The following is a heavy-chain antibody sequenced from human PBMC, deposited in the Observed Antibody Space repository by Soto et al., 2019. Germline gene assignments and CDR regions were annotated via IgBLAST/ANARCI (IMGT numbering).Heavy chain of an antibody. Sequence: QVQLQESGPGLVMPSETLSLTCSVSGDSISGSPYYWGWIRQPPGKRLEWIGSIFHDGYIVYTPSLKSRVTISVDPSKNQFSLKLTSVAAADPAIYFCARLQTAVPHYWGQGILVTVSS. CDR1: GDSISGSPYY. CDR3: ARLQTAVPHY. D-gene: IGHD6-13*01. J-gene: IGHJ4*02. V-gene: IGHV4-39*01. CDR2: IFHDGYI.